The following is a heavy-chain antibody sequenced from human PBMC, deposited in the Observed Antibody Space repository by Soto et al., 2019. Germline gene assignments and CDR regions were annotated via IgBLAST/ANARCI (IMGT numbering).Heavy chain of an antibody. CDR1: GDTFSNYA. D-gene: IGHD3-10*01. CDR2: IITFYDKR. J-gene: IGHJ6*02. Sequence: QVELVQSGIEVKNPGSSVKVSCKASGDTFSNYAINWVLQAPGQGLEWMGGIITFYDKRNYAENFLGRVKISEDKFTATAYFEVCSLRSEDTTVYFCARGYRELFFYAMDVWGRGTQVIVSS. V-gene: IGHV1-69*06. CDR3: ARGYRELFFYAMDV.